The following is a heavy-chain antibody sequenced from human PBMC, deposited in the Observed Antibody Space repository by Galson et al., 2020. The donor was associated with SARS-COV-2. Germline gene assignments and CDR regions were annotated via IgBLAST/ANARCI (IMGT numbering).Heavy chain of an antibody. CDR3: ARTWGSV. Sequence: SETLSLTCTVSGGAITTYYWSWIRQPAGKGLEWIGRIYTSGISNYNPSLKSRVTMSVDTSKNQFSLKFSSVTAADTAVYYCARTWGSVWGQGTLVTVSS. CDR1: GGAITTYY. CDR2: IYTSGIS. J-gene: IGHJ4*02. D-gene: IGHD7-27*01. V-gene: IGHV4-4*07.